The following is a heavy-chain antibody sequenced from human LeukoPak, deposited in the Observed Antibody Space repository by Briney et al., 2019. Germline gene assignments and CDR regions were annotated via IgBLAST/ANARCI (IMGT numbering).Heavy chain of an antibody. J-gene: IGHJ4*02. CDR2: IDWDDDK. CDR3: ARQGYYDSSGHYYLDY. V-gene: IGHV2-70*04. D-gene: IGHD3-22*01. CDR1: GFSLSTSEMR. Sequence: SGPALVKPTQTLTLTCTFSGFSLSTSEMRVSWIRQPPGKALEWLARIDWDDDKFFSTSLKTRLTIPKDTSKNQVVLTMTNMDPVDTATYYCARQGYYDSSGHYYLDYWGQGTLVTVSS.